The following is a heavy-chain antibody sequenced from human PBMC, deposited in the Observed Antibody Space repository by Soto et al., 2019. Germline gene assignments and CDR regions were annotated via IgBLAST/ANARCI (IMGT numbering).Heavy chain of an antibody. CDR1: GYTFTSYA. J-gene: IGHJ4*02. V-gene: IGHV1-3*01. CDR2: INAGNGNT. CDR3: ARAIYYDSSGYRVFDY. Sequence: ASVKFSCKASGYTFTSYAMHWVRQAPGQRLEWMGWINAGNGNTKYSQKFQGRVTITRDTSASTAYMELSSLRSEDTAVYYCARAIYYDSSGYRVFDYWGQGTLVTVSS. D-gene: IGHD3-22*01.